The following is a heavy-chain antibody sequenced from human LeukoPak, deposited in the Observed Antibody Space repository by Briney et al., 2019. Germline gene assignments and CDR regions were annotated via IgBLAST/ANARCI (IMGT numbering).Heavy chain of an antibody. CDR2: IYPGDYNT. D-gene: IGHD3-9*01. J-gene: IGHJ4*02. CDR1: GYSFTSYW. CDR3: ARRRGRGILTGLDY. Sequence: GESLQISCKGSGYSFTSYWIIWLRQMPAKGREWMVIIYPGDYNTRYSPSFQGKPTISADKSISTAYLQWSSLKASDTAMYYCARRRGRGILTGLDYWGQGTLVTVSS. V-gene: IGHV5-51*01.